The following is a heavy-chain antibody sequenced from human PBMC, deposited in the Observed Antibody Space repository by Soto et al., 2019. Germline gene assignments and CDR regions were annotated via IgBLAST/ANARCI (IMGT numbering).Heavy chain of an antibody. D-gene: IGHD3-22*01. CDR2: IYYGGGT. CDR1: GGSFSDYY. V-gene: IGHV4-34*01. Sequence: SETLSLTCAVYGGSFSDYYWSWIRQPPGKGLEWIGDIYYGGGTNYNPSLKSRVTLSVDTSKNQFSLKLSSVTAADTAVYYCASQYYYDSSGSQTFDYWGQGTQVTVSS. J-gene: IGHJ4*02. CDR3: ASQYYYDSSGSQTFDY.